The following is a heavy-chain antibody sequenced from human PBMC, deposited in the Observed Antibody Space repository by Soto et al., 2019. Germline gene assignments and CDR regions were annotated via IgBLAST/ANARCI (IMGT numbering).Heavy chain of an antibody. J-gene: IGHJ6*02. D-gene: IGHD6-13*01. CDR2: IIPIFGTA. V-gene: IGHV1-69*01. CDR3: ARERAAAAGKGYYYYGMDV. CDR1: GGTFSSYA. Sequence: QVQLVQSGAEVKKPGSAVKVSCKAAGGTFSSYAISWVRQAPGQGLEWMGGIIPIFGTANYAQKFQGRVTITADESTSTAYMELSSLRSEDTAVYYCARERAAAAGKGYYYYGMDVWGQGTTVTVSS.